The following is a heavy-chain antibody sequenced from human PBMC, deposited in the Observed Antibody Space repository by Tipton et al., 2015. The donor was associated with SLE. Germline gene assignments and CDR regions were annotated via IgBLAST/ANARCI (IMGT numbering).Heavy chain of an antibody. CDR1: GGSISSHY. J-gene: IGHJ1*01. CDR2: IYYSGST. D-gene: IGHD3-10*01. V-gene: IGHV4-59*11. CDR3: AGGRMVRGVRVPFQH. Sequence: TLSLTCTVSGGSISSHYWSWIRQPPGKGLEWIGYIYYSGSTYYNPSLKSRVTISVDTSKNPFSLKLSSVTAADTAVYYCAGGRMVRGVRVPFQHWGQGTLVTVSS.